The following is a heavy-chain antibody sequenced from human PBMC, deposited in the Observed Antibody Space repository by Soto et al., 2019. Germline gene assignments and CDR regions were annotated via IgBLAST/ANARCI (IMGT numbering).Heavy chain of an antibody. Sequence: QLQLQESGSGLVKPSQTLSLTCAVSGGSISSGGYSWSWIRQPPGKGLEWIGYIYHSGSTYYTPSHKCRVTISVDRSKNQFSLKLSSVTAADTAVYYCARAGGLRAVAADYWGQGTLVTVSS. CDR3: ARAGGLRAVAADY. CDR1: GGSISSGGYS. J-gene: IGHJ4*02. D-gene: IGHD6-19*01. CDR2: IYHSGST. V-gene: IGHV4-30-2*01.